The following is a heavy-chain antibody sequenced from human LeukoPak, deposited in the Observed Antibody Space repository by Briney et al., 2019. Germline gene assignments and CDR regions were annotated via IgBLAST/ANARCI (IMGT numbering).Heavy chain of an antibody. CDR2: ISSGGDSI. V-gene: IGHV3-11*04. CDR3: ASGSYGSGFYYFYYMDV. D-gene: IGHD3-10*01. CDR1: GITFSDHY. Sequence: GGSLRLSCAASGITFSDHYMSWIRQAPGRGLEWLSYISSGGDSIYYADSVKGRFTISRDNAKNSVSLQMNSLRAEDTAVYYCASGSYGSGFYYFYYMDVWGKGTTVTVSS. J-gene: IGHJ6*03.